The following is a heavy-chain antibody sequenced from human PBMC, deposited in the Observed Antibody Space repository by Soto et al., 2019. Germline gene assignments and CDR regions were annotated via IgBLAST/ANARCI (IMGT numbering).Heavy chain of an antibody. V-gene: IGHV3-53*01. CDR3: ARGKIHYGDPFDY. CDR1: GFTVSSNY. J-gene: IGHJ4*02. Sequence: GGSLRLSCSASGFTVSSNYMSWVRQAPGKGLEWVSVIYSGGSTYYADSVKGRFTISRDNSKNTLYLQMNSLRAEDTAVYYCARGKIHYGDPFDYWGQGTLVTVSS. CDR2: IYSGGST. D-gene: IGHD4-17*01.